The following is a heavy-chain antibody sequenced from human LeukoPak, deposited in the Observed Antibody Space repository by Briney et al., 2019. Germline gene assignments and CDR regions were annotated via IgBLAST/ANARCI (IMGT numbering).Heavy chain of an antibody. CDR2: IYYSGST. Sequence: TSETLSLTCTVSGGSISSGDYYWSWIRQPPGKGLEWIGYIYYSGSTYYNPSLKSRVTISVDTSKNQFSLKLSSVTAADTAVYYCARPFGSGTYYSPFDYWGQGTLVTVSS. D-gene: IGHD3-10*01. V-gene: IGHV4-30-4*08. J-gene: IGHJ4*02. CDR1: GGSISSGDYY. CDR3: ARPFGSGTYYSPFDY.